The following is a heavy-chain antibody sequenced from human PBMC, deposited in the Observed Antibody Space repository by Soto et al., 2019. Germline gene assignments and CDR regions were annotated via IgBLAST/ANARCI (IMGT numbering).Heavy chain of an antibody. CDR3: ARDVGRFLESRNYYGMDV. V-gene: IGHV4-59*01. CDR2: IYHSGST. Sequence: PSETLSLTCTVSGGSISSYYWSWIRQPPGKGLEWIGYIYHSGSTNYNPSLKSRVTISVDTSKNQFSLKLSSVTAADTAVYYCARDVGRFLESRNYYGMDVWGQGTTVTVSS. D-gene: IGHD3-3*01. J-gene: IGHJ6*02. CDR1: GGSISSYY.